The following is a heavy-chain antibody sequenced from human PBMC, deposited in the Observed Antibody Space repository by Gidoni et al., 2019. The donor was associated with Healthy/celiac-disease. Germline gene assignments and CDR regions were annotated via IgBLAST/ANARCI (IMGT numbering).Heavy chain of an antibody. V-gene: IGHV3-33*01. CDR3: ARGPYYDILTGYWDDAFDI. CDR2: IWYDGSNK. D-gene: IGHD3-9*01. Sequence: QVQLVESGGGVVQPGRSLRLSCAASGFTFSSHGMHWVRQAPGKGLEWVAVIWYDGSNKYYADSVKGRFTISRDNSKNTLYLQMNSLRAEDTAVYYCARGPYYDILTGYWDDAFDIWGQGTMVTVSS. J-gene: IGHJ3*02. CDR1: GFTFSSHG.